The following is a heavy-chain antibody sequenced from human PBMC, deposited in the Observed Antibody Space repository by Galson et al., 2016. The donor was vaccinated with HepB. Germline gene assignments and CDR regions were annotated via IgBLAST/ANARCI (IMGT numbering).Heavy chain of an antibody. J-gene: IGHJ6*03. CDR2: IRSEAYGGTT. CDR3: AKAAAPDYYYYMDV. CDR1: GFTFGEYS. D-gene: IGHD6-13*01. V-gene: IGHV3-49*03. Sequence: SLRLSCAASGFTFGEYSMSWFRQAPGKGLEWVGFIRSEAYGGTTEYAASVKGRFTISTDESKSIAYLQMKSLKTEDTAVYYCAKAAAPDYYYYMDVWGKGTTVTVSS.